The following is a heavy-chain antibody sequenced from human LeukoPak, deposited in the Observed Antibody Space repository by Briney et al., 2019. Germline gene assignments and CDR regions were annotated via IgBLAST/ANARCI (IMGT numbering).Heavy chain of an antibody. CDR3: ARSMVRRIQEIRTLPDPPDV. D-gene: IGHD3-10*01. Sequence: GGSLRLSCAASGFTFSSYSMNWVRQAPGKGLEWVSSISSSSSYIYYADSVKGRFTISRDNAKNSLYLQMNSLRAEDTAVYYCARSMVRRIQEIRTLPDPPDVWGQGTTVTVSS. CDR1: GFTFSSYS. CDR2: ISSSSSYI. V-gene: IGHV3-21*01. J-gene: IGHJ6*02.